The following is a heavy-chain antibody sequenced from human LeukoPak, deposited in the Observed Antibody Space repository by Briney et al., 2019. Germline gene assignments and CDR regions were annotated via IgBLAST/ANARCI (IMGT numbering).Heavy chain of an antibody. D-gene: IGHD3-10*01. CDR2: IYYSGST. CDR1: GGSISSYY. Sequence: PSETLSLTCTVSGGSISSYYWSWIRQPPGKGLEWIGYIYYSGSTNYNPSLKSRVTISVDTSKNQFSLKLSSVTAADTAVYYCARDRRVVRGPTYGMDVWGQGTTVTVSS. V-gene: IGHV4-59*01. CDR3: ARDRRVVRGPTYGMDV. J-gene: IGHJ6*02.